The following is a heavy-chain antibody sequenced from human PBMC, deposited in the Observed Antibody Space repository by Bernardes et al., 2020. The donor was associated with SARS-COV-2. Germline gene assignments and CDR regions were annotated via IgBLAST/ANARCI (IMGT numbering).Heavy chain of an antibody. V-gene: IGHV1-2*02. CDR2: ISHSADT. CDR3: ASVTYSSGSDFDY. D-gene: IGHD6-19*01. J-gene: IGHJ4*02. Sequence: ASVKVSCKASGYTFTDYYLHWVRPAPGQGLEWMGWISHSADTTHAQKFQGRVTMTRDTSISTAYMELSRLRSDDTAVYYCASVTYSSGSDFDYWGQGTLVTVSS. CDR1: GYTFTDYY.